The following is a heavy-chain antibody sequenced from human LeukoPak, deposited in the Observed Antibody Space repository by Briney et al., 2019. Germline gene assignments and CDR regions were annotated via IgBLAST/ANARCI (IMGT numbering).Heavy chain of an antibody. CDR1: AFTFSTYS. J-gene: IGHJ6*02. CDR3: ARVLVEDYGDPRYYYYYYGMDV. CDR2: ISSSSSYI. V-gene: IGHV3-21*01. D-gene: IGHD4-17*01. Sequence: PGGSLRLSCAASAFTFSTYSMNWVRQAPGKGLEWVSSISSSSSYIYYADSVKGRFTISRDNAKYSLYLQMNSLRAEDTAVYYCARVLVEDYGDPRYYYYYYGMDVWGQGTTVTVSS.